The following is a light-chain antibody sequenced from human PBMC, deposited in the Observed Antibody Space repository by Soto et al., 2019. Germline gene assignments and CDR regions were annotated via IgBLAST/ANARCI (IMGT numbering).Light chain of an antibody. CDR3: QQYGSSPLT. Sequence: EIVFALALCTLSVSPGERSTLSCRASQSVSSSYLAWYQQKPGQAPRLLIYGASSRATGIPDRFSGSGSGTDFTLTISRLEPQDFAVYYCQQYGSSPLTFGGGTKVDIK. J-gene: IGKJ4*01. CDR1: QSVSSSY. CDR2: GAS. V-gene: IGKV3-20*01.